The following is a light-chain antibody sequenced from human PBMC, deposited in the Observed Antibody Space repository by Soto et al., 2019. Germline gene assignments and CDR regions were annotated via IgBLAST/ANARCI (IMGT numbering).Light chain of an antibody. V-gene: IGKV1-5*01. Sequence: DIHMTQSPSTLSASVGYIVTITCRASQSISSWLAWYQQKPGKAPKLLISDVSSLESGVPSRFSGSGSGTEFTLTINSLQPDDFATYYCQQCNTYSLTFGQGTKVEIK. CDR1: QSISSW. J-gene: IGKJ1*01. CDR2: DVS. CDR3: QQCNTYSLT.